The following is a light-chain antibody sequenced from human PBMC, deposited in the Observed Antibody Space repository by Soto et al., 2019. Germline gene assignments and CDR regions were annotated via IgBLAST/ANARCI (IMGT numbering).Light chain of an antibody. Sequence: DIQMTQSPSSLSASVGDRVTITCRASQGIRNYLAWYQQKPGKVPKLLIYAASTLQSGVPSRFSGSGSGTDFTLTINSLQPEDVATYYCQKYNSAPWTFCQGTKVEIK. CDR3: QKYNSAPWT. CDR1: QGIRNY. CDR2: AAS. J-gene: IGKJ1*01. V-gene: IGKV1-27*01.